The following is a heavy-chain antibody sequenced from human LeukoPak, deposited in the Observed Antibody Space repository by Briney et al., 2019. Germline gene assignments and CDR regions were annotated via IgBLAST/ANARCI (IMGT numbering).Heavy chain of an antibody. V-gene: IGHV3-30*03. CDR3: ARDRGMTTNSFDY. D-gene: IGHD4-11*01. J-gene: IGHJ4*02. Sequence: GGSLRLSCAASGFTFSSYGMHWVRQAPGKGLEWVAVISYDGSKKYYADSVKGRFTISRDNSKDTLFLQMNSLRSEDTAVYYCARDRGMTTNSFDYWGQGTLVTVSS. CDR1: GFTFSSYG. CDR2: ISYDGSKK.